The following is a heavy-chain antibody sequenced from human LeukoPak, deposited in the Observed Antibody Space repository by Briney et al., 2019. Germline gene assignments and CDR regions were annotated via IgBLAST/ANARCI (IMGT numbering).Heavy chain of an antibody. V-gene: IGHV4-31*03. CDR2: IYYCGST. CDR1: GGSISSGGYY. Sequence: SETLSLTCTVSGGSISSGGYYWSWIRQHPGKGLEWIGYIYYCGSTYYNPSLKSRVTISVDTSKNQFSLKLSSVTAADTAVYYCALCKSDILTGYYNYYYYMDVWGKGTTVTVSS. D-gene: IGHD3-9*01. J-gene: IGHJ6*03. CDR3: ALCKSDILTGYYNYYYYMDV.